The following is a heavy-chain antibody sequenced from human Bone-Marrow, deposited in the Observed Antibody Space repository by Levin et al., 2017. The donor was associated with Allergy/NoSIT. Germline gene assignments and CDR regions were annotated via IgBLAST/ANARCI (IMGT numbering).Heavy chain of an antibody. CDR3: ARARWNWNDDGYYFDY. J-gene: IGHJ4*02. CDR1: GYTFTSYY. Sequence: GESLKISCKASGYTFTSYYMHWVRQAPGQGLEWMGIINPSGGSTSYAQKFQGRVTMTRDTSTSTVYMELSSLRSEDTAVYYCARARWNWNDDGYYFDYWGQGTLVTVSS. D-gene: IGHD1-1*01. CDR2: INPSGGST. V-gene: IGHV1-46*01.